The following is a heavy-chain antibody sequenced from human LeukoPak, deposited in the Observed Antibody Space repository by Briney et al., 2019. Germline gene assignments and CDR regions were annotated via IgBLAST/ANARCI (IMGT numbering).Heavy chain of an antibody. V-gene: IGHV1-18*01. CDR1: GYTFTSFG. Sequence: ASVKLSCKASGYTFTSFGISWVRQAPGQGLEWMGWISAYNGNTNYAQKLQGRVTMTTDTSTSTAYMELRSLRSDDTAVYYCASFRLWFGELLYYYYYGMDVWGQGTTATVSS. CDR2: ISAYNGNT. D-gene: IGHD3-10*01. CDR3: ASFRLWFGELLYYYYYGMDV. J-gene: IGHJ6*02.